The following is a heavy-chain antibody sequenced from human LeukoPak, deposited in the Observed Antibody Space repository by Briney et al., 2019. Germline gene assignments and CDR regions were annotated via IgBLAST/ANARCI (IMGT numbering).Heavy chain of an antibody. Sequence: GASVKVSCKASGGTFSSYAISWVRQAPGQGLEWMGGIIPIFGTANYAQKFQGRVTITADKSTSTAYMELSSLRAEDTAVYFCARDKGGMVPFDHWGQGTLVTVSS. CDR2: IIPIFGTA. D-gene: IGHD3-10*01. CDR3: ARDKGGMVPFDH. V-gene: IGHV1-69*06. CDR1: GGTFSSYA. J-gene: IGHJ4*02.